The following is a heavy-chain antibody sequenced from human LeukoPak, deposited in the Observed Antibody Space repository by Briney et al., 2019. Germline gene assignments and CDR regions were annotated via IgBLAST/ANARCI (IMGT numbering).Heavy chain of an antibody. Sequence: PSETLSLTCAVYIDSFTNYYWNWIRQPPGKGLEWIGSIYYSGSTYYNPSLKSRVTISVDTSKNQFSLKLSSVTAADTAVYYCARDQGPYYDSSGYYYGLSNWFDPWGQGTLVTVSS. CDR2: IYYSGST. CDR3: ARDQGPYYDSSGYYYGLSNWFDP. D-gene: IGHD3-22*01. V-gene: IGHV4-39*07. J-gene: IGHJ5*02. CDR1: IDSFTNYY.